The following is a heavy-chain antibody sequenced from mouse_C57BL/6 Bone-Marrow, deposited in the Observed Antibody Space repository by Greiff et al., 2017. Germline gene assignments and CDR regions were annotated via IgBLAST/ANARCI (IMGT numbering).Heavy chain of an antibody. J-gene: IGHJ3*01. CDR2: IRNKANGYTT. CDR1: GFTFTDYY. V-gene: IGHV7-3*01. Sequence: EVKLVESGGGLVQPGGSLSLSCAASGFTFTDYYMSWVRQPPGKALEWLGFIRNKANGYTTEYSSSVKGRFTIDRDNSQSILYLQMNALRAEDSATYCCARSAITGPFAYWGQGTLVTVSA. D-gene: IGHD4-1*01. CDR3: ARSAITGPFAY.